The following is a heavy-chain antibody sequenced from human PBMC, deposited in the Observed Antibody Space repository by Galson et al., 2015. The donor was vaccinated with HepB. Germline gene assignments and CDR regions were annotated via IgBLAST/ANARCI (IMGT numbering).Heavy chain of an antibody. V-gene: IGHV2-70*01. CDR2: IDWDGDK. J-gene: IGHJ4*02. D-gene: IGHD6-6*01. CDR3: ARTQALKSSSSYSGFSDY. Sequence: PALVKPTQTLTLTCTFSGFSLSTSGMCVSWIRQPPGRALEWLALIDWDGDKFYSTSLRTRLTIAKDTSKNQVVLAMTNMDPVDTATYFCARTQALKSSSSYSGFSDYWGQGTLVTVSS. CDR1: GFSLSTSGMC.